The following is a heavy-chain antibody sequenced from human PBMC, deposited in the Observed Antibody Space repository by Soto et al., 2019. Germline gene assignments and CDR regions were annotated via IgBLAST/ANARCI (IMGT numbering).Heavy chain of an antibody. J-gene: IGHJ4*02. V-gene: IGHV3-30*18. CDR1: GFTFSSYG. Sequence: SLRLSCAASGFTFSSYGMHWVRQAPGKGLEWVAVISYDGSNKYYADSVKGRLTISRDNSKNTLYLQMNSLRAEDTAVYYCAKDPAARAYFDYWGQGTLVTVSS. CDR2: ISYDGSNK. D-gene: IGHD6-13*01. CDR3: AKDPAARAYFDY.